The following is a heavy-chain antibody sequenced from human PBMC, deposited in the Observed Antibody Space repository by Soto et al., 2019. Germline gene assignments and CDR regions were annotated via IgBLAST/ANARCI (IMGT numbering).Heavy chain of an antibody. CDR1: GGTFSSYA. J-gene: IGHJ6*02. CDR2: IIPIFGTA. CDR3: ARGNKNISSWYYYYGMDV. V-gene: IGHV1-69*01. Sequence: QVQLVQSGAEVKKPGSSVKVSCKASGGTFSSYAISWVRQAPGQGLEWMGGIIPIFGTANYAQKFQGRVTITADESTSTAYMELSSLRSEDTAVYYCARGNKNISSWYYYYGMDVWGQGTTVTVSS. D-gene: IGHD6-13*01.